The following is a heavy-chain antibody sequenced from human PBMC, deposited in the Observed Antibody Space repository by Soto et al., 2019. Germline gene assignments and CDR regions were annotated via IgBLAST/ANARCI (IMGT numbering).Heavy chain of an antibody. D-gene: IGHD2-15*01. CDR2: IIPIFGTA. V-gene: IGHV1-69*13. J-gene: IGHJ4*02. CDR3: ARDPNCSGGSCYDY. CDR1: GGTFSSYA. Sequence: ASVKVSCKASGGTFSSYAISWVRQAPGQGLEWMGGIIPIFGTANYAQKFQGRVTITADESTSTAYMELSSLRSEDTAVYYCARDPNCSGGSCYDYWGQGTLVTVSS.